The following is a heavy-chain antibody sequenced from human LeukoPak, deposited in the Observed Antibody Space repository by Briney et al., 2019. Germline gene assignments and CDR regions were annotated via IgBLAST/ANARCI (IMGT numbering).Heavy chain of an antibody. CDR1: GFTFSSYA. V-gene: IGHV3-23*01. Sequence: PGGSLRLSCAASGFTFSSYAMSWVRQAPGKGLEWVSAISGSGGSTYYADSVKGRFTISRDNSKNTLYLQMNSLRAEDTAVYYGAKGVTRYSSGWVDYWGQGTLVTVSS. CDR2: ISGSGGST. D-gene: IGHD6-19*01. J-gene: IGHJ4*02. CDR3: AKGVTRYSSGWVDY.